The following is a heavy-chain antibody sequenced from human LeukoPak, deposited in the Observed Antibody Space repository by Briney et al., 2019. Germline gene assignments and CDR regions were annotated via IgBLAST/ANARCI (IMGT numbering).Heavy chain of an antibody. J-gene: IGHJ5*02. D-gene: IGHD2-2*01. CDR2: IYPDNSNT. CDR1: GYTFSDYW. CDR3: SRCSAARLPQNWCPP. Sequence: GESLKISCKGSGYTFSDYWIGWVRQMPGKGLEWMGIIYPDNSNTKYSPSFQGQVTISADKSISTAFLQWSSLKASDTAMYFCSRCSAARLPQNWCPPWGQGTLVTVS. V-gene: IGHV5-51*01.